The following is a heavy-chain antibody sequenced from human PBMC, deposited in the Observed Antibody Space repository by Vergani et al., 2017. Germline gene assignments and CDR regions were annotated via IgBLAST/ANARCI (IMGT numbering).Heavy chain of an antibody. J-gene: IGHJ4*02. CDR3: ARGWDYGDYGWYLDD. CDR1: GFTFSSYA. V-gene: IGHV3-23*01. CDR2: ISGSGGST. D-gene: IGHD4-17*01. Sequence: EVQLLESGGGLVQPGGSLRLSCAASGFTFSSYAMSWVRQAPGKGLEWVSAISGSGGSTYYADSVKGRFTISRDNAKNTLYLQMNSLRAEDTAVYYCARGWDYGDYGWYLDDWGQGTLVTVSS.